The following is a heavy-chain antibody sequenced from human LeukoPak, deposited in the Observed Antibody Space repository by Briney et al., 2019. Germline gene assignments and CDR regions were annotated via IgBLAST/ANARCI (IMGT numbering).Heavy chain of an antibody. CDR3: ARGGGPGLRLGPYYYYYGMDV. CDR1: GYTFASYD. J-gene: IGHJ6*02. V-gene: IGHV1-8*01. D-gene: IGHD5-12*01. Sequence: ASVKVSCKSSGYTFASYDINWVRQATGQGLEWMGWMNPNSGNTGYAQKFQGRVTMTRNTSISTAYMELSSLRSEDTAVDYCARGGGPGLRLGPYYYYYGMDVWGQGTTVTVSS. CDR2: MNPNSGNT.